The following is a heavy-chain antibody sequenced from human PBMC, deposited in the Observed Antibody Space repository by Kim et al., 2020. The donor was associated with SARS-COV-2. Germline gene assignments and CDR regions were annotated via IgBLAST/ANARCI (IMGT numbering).Heavy chain of an antibody. D-gene: IGHD4-4*01. Sequence: GGSLRLSCAASGFTFSSYGMHWVRQAPGKGLEWVVVISYDGSNKYYADSVKGRFTISRDDSKNTLYLQMNSLRAEDTAVYYCARAYSGNYHTYYYYYGMDVWGRGTTDTVPS. CDR2: ISYDGSNK. CDR3: ARAYSGNYHTYYYYYGMDV. CDR1: GFTFSSYG. V-gene: IGHV3-30-3*01. J-gene: IGHJ6*02.